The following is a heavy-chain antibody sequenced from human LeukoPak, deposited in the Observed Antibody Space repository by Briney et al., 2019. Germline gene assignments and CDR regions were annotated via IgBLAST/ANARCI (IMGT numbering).Heavy chain of an antibody. J-gene: IGHJ5*02. V-gene: IGHV4-61*02. CDR1: GGSISSGSYY. Sequence: SQTLSLTCTVSGGSISSGSYYWSWIRQPAGKGLEWIGRIYTSGSTNYNPSLKSRVTISVGTSKNQFSLKLSSVTAADTAVYYCARDRRYSYGTGFDPWGQGTLVTVSS. D-gene: IGHD5-18*01. CDR2: IYTSGST. CDR3: ARDRRYSYGTGFDP.